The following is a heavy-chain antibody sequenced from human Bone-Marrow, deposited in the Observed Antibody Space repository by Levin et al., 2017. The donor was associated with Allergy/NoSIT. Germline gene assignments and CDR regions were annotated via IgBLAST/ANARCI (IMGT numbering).Heavy chain of an antibody. V-gene: IGHV1-46*04. CDR2: INPTDTTT. CDR1: GYNFSNFY. Sequence: GESLKISCKASGYNFSNFYIHWVRQAPGKGLQWVAIINPTDTTTAYAEELQGRVTVTRDTSTSSIYMELNSLRPDDTAIYYCARLVIGLDDGSDYWGQGTPVTVSS. D-gene: IGHD3/OR15-3a*01. J-gene: IGHJ4*02. CDR3: ARLVIGLDDGSDY.